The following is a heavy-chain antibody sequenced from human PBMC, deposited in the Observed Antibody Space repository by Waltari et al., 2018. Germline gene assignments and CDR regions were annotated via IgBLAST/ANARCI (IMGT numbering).Heavy chain of an antibody. J-gene: IGHJ3*02. D-gene: IGHD2-15*01. CDR2: INPRGGST. CDR3: ARVAPFVVVAATSGVDAFDI. V-gene: IGHV1-46*01. CDR1: GYTFTSYY. Sequence: QVQLVQSGAEVKKPGASVKVSCKASGYTFTSYYMHWVRQAPGQGLEWMGIINPRGGSTSYAQKFQGRVTMTRDTSTSTVYMELSSLRSEDTAVYYCARVAPFVVVAATSGVDAFDIWGQGTMVTVSS.